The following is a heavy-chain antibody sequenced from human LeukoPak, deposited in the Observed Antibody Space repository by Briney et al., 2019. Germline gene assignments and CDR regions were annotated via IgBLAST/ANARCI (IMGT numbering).Heavy chain of an antibody. Sequence: SETLSLTCVVSHYSISSGDYWGWIRQPPGKGPEWIGSIYYSGSTHYNPSLKSRVIMSVDTSKNQFSLRLRSVTAADTALYYCARNSSGRYFDYWGQGTLVTVSS. CDR3: ARNSSGRYFDY. V-gene: IGHV4-38-2*01. D-gene: IGHD6-19*01. CDR2: IYYSGST. CDR1: HYSISSGDY. J-gene: IGHJ4*02.